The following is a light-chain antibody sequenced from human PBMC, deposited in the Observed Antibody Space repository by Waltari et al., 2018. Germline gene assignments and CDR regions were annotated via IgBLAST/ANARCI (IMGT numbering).Light chain of an antibody. J-gene: IGLJ2*01. CDR1: RLGNKY. V-gene: IGLV3-1*01. CDR3: QAWDSSTGI. CDR2: QDT. Sequence: SYEVTQPPSVSVSSGQAASITCSGDRLGNKYTSWYQQKPGQSPVLLIFQDTKRPSGIPERFSGSNSGNTATLTISGTQAMDEADYYCQAWDSSTGIFGGGTKLTVL.